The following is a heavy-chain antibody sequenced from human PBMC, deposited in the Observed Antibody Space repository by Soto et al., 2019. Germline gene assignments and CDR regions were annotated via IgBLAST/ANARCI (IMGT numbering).Heavy chain of an antibody. J-gene: IGHJ3*02. CDR2: IYHSGST. D-gene: IGHD3-16*01. V-gene: IGHV4-38-2*02. Sequence: PSDTLSLTCAVPGYSISSGYYWGWIRQPPGKGLEWIGSIYHSGSTYYNPSLKSRVTISVDTSKNQFSLKLSSVTAADTAVYYCARDGGTRDAFDIWGQGTMVTVSS. CDR1: GYSISSGYY. CDR3: ARDGGTRDAFDI.